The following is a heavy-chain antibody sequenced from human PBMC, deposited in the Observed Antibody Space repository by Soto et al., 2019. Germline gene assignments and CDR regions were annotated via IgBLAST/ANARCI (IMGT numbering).Heavy chain of an antibody. CDR3: AKLAGRAKQYCSSTSCYSYFDY. J-gene: IGHJ4*02. CDR2: ISGSGGST. Sequence: GGSLRLSCAASGFTFSSYAMSWVRQAPGKGLEWVSAISGSGGSTYYADSVKGRFTISRDNSKNTLYLQMNSLRAEDTAVYYCAKLAGRAKQYCSSTSCYSYFDYWGQGTLVTVSS. D-gene: IGHD2-2*02. V-gene: IGHV3-23*01. CDR1: GFTFSSYA.